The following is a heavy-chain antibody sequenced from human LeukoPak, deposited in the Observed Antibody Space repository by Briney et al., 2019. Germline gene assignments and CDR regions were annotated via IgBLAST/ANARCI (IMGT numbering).Heavy chain of an antibody. Sequence: SETLSLTCAVYGGSFSGYYWSWIRQPPGKGLEWTGETNHSGSTNYNPSLKSRVTISVETSKNQFSLKLSSVTAADTAVYYCARVGEYEFDYWGQGTLVTVSS. CDR2: TNHSGST. V-gene: IGHV4-34*01. D-gene: IGHD3-16*01. CDR1: GGSFSGYY. J-gene: IGHJ4*02. CDR3: ARVGEYEFDY.